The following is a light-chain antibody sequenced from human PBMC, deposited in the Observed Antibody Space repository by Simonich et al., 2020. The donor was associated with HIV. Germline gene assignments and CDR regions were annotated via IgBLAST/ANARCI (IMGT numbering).Light chain of an antibody. CDR2: LGS. J-gene: IGKJ3*01. CDR3: MQALQTPFT. CDR1: QSLLHSDGKTY. Sequence: DIVMTQSPLSLPVTPGQPASISCKSSQSLLHSDGKTYLSWFLQKPGQSPQLLIYLGSNRASGVPDRFSGSGSGTDFTLKITRVEAEDVGVYYCMQALQTPFTFGPGTKVDI. V-gene: IGKV2-28*01.